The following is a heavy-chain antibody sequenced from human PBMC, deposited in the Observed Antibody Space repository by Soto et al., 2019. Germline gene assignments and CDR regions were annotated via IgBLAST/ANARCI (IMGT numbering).Heavy chain of an antibody. CDR1: GFTFSGST. V-gene: IGHV3-73*01. Sequence: PGGSLRLSCAASGFTFSGSTIHWVCQTSGKGLEWVGRIPSKTNTYATAYAASVKGRFTISRDDSKNTAYLQMDSLKTEDTAVYYCTRQHLDVPVASAIDYWGQGTLVTVSS. CDR3: TRQHLDVPVASAIDY. CDR2: IPSKTNTYAT. D-gene: IGHD6-19*01. J-gene: IGHJ4*02.